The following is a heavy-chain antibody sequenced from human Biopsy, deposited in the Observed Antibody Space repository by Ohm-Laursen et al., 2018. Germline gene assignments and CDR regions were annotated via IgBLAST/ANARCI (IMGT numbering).Heavy chain of an antibody. V-gene: IGHV4-31*01. CDR2: IFNSANT. D-gene: IGHD3-22*01. CDR1: GGSISSGGSY. J-gene: IGHJ5*02. Sequence: TLSLTCTVSGGSISSGGSYRSWIRQRPGKGLERIGYIFNSANTYYNPSLKNLITISGDTSKNQFFLKLNSVTAADTAVYYCARGDYFDSNGYFWFDPWGQGTLVTVSS. CDR3: ARGDYFDSNGYFWFDP.